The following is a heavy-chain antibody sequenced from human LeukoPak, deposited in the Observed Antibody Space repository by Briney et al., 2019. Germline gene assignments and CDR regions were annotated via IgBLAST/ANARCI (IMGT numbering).Heavy chain of an antibody. CDR1: RGTFSSYA. Sequence: SVKVSCKASRGTFSSYAISWVRQAPGQGLEWMGRIIPILGIANYAQKFQGRVTITADKSTSTAYMELSSLRSEDTAVYYCASYRYYDSSGYFIYGMDVWGQGTTVTVSS. CDR2: IIPILGIA. CDR3: ASYRYYDSSGYFIYGMDV. D-gene: IGHD3-22*01. V-gene: IGHV1-69*04. J-gene: IGHJ6*02.